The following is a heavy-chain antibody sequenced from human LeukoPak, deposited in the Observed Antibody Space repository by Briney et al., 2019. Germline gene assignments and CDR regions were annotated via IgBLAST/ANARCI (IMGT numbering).Heavy chain of an antibody. V-gene: IGHV5-51*01. J-gene: IGHJ4*02. CDR2: IYPIDSDT. CDR1: RDTFINFW. Sequence: GESLQISCTGSRDTFINFWIGWVRQMPGKGLEWVGNIYPIDSDTKYSPSFEGQVTISVDTSIYAAYLQWTSLKASDTAKYYCAIDPQSGITNSWGQGTLVTVSS. D-gene: IGHD1-26*01. CDR3: AIDPQSGITNS.